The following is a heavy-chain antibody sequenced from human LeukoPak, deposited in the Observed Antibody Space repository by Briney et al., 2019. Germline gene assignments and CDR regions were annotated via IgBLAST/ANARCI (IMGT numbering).Heavy chain of an antibody. CDR1: GFTFGSYA. Sequence: GGSLRLSCAASGFTFGSYAMNWVRQPPGKGLEWVSAVRGGDAGTSYADSVKGRFTISRDNSKNTLYLQMNSLRADDTAVYYCAKNRGGSYYSGSDYWGQGTLVTVSS. J-gene: IGHJ4*02. V-gene: IGHV3-23*01. CDR2: VRGGDAGT. CDR3: AKNRGGSYYSGSDY. D-gene: IGHD1-26*01.